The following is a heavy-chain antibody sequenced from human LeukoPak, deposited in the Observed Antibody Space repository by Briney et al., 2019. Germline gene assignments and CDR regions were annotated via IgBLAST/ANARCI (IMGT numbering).Heavy chain of an antibody. V-gene: IGHV3-23*01. J-gene: IGHJ4*02. CDR2: ISGSGGTT. D-gene: IGHD6-19*01. CDR1: GFTFSSYA. CDR3: AKAVAGSFDY. Sequence: GGSLRLSCAASGFTFSSYAMSWVRQAPGKGLEWVSAISGSGGTTYYADSVKGRFTISRDNSKNTLYLPMNSLRAEDTAVYYCAKAVAGSFDYWGQGTLVTVSS.